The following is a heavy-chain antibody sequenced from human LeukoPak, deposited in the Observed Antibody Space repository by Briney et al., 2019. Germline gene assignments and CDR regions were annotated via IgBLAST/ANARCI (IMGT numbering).Heavy chain of an antibody. Sequence: ASVKVSCKASGYTFTGYYMHWVRQAPGQGLEWMGWINPNSGGTNYAQKFQGRVTMTRDTSISTAYMELSRLRSDDTAVYYCARPEGDFWSGYYPSPFDYWGQGTLVTVSX. V-gene: IGHV1-2*02. CDR1: GYTFTGYY. D-gene: IGHD3-3*01. J-gene: IGHJ4*02. CDR2: INPNSGGT. CDR3: ARPEGDFWSGYYPSPFDY.